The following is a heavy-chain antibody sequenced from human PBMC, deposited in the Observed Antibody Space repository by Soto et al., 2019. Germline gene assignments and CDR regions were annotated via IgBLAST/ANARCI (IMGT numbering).Heavy chain of an antibody. CDR2: IIPMFGII. D-gene: IGHD3-16*01. Sequence: GASVKVSCKVSGGSFSTYPLTWVRQAPGQGLEWMGGIIPMFGIINYAQKFQGKFNMTWDTSLSTAYMEVGSLTSDDTAMYYCARGNPFNYAGFDVWGQGTTVTVSS. CDR3: ARGNPFNYAGFDV. J-gene: IGHJ6*02. CDR1: GGSFSTYP. V-gene: IGHV1-69*10.